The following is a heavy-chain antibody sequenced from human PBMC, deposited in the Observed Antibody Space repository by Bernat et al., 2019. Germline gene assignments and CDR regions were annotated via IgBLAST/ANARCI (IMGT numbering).Heavy chain of an antibody. Sequence: EVQLVESGGGLVQPGGSLRLSCAASGFTFSSYSMNWVRQAPGKGLEWVSYISSGSSTIYYADSVKGRFTISRDNAENSLYLQMNSLRAEDTAVYYCARGYYGMDVWGQGTTVTVSS. CDR3: ARGYYGMDV. CDR2: ISSGSSTI. V-gene: IGHV3-48*01. J-gene: IGHJ6*02. CDR1: GFTFSSYS.